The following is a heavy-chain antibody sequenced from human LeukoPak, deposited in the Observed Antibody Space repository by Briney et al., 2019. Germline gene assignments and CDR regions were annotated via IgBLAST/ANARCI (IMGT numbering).Heavy chain of an antibody. CDR2: INHSGST. Sequence: SETLSLTCVVYGGSFSGYYWSWIRQPPGKELEWIGEINHSGSTNYNPSLKSRVTISVDTSKNQFSLKLSSVTAADTAVYYCASEYCSGGSCSDYWGQGTLVTVSS. J-gene: IGHJ4*02. CDR3: ASEYCSGGSCSDY. D-gene: IGHD2-15*01. V-gene: IGHV4-34*01. CDR1: GGSFSGYY.